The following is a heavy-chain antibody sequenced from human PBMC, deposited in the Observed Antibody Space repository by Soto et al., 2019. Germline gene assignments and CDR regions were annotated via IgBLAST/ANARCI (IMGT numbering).Heavy chain of an antibody. CDR1: GFW. V-gene: IGHV5-51*01. CDR3: ARRRYGMAF. J-gene: IGHJ6*01. CDR2: IYPGDSDT. Sequence: GFWSGRVRQMPGKGLEWMGIIYPGDSDTRYSPSFQGQVTISADKSISTAYLQWSSLKASDTAMYDRARRRYGMAFWGKRTTVTGSS.